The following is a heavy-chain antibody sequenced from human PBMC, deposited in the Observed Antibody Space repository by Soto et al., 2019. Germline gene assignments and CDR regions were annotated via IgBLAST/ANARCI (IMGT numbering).Heavy chain of an antibody. J-gene: IGHJ4*02. D-gene: IGHD3-10*01. CDR1: GFTFSSNA. V-gene: IGHV3-23*01. CDR2: ISGRGGRT. CDR3: AKSYGSGSYYMVGGALDY. Sequence: EVQLLESGGGLVQPGGSLRLTCAASGFTFSSNAMSWVRQAPGKRLEWVSGISGRGGRTNYADSVKGRFTISRDNSKNTLFLQMNSLRDEDTAVYYCAKSYGSGSYYMVGGALDYWGQGTLVTVS.